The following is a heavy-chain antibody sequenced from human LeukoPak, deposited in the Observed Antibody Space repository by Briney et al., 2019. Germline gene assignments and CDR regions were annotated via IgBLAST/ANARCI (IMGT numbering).Heavy chain of an antibody. V-gene: IGHV1-69*05. CDR3: AREGDGYNSPNWFDP. Sequence: SVKVSCKAPGGTFSSYAISWVRQAPGQGLEWMGGIIPIFGTANYAQKFQGRVTITTDESTSTAYMELSSLRSEDTAVYYCAREGDGYNSPNWFDPWGQGTLVTVSS. D-gene: IGHD5-24*01. J-gene: IGHJ5*02. CDR1: GGTFSSYA. CDR2: IIPIFGTA.